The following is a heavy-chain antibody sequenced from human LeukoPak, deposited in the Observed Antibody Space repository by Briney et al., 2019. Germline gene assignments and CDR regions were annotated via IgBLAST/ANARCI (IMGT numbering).Heavy chain of an antibody. CDR1: GYTFTSYD. V-gene: IGHV1-8*03. J-gene: IGHJ4*02. D-gene: IGHD5-18*01. Sequence: ASVKVSCKASGYTFTSYDINWVRQATGQGLEWMGWMNPNSGNTGYAQKFQGRVTITRNTSISTAYMELSSLRSEDTAVYYCARDTAMDGIDYWGQGTLVTVSS. CDR3: ARDTAMDGIDY. CDR2: MNPNSGNT.